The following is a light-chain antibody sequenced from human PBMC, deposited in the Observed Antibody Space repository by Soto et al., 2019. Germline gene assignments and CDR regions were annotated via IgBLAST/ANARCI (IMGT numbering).Light chain of an antibody. CDR3: QQYNNWVT. V-gene: IGKV3-15*01. Sequence: ERVLISSPATSSKNPGERATLSCRASQSVSSNLAWYQQKPGQAPRLLIYGASTRATGIPARFSGSGSGTEFTLTISSLQSEDFAVYYCQQYNNWVTFGPGTKVDIK. J-gene: IGKJ3*01. CDR1: QSVSSN. CDR2: GAS.